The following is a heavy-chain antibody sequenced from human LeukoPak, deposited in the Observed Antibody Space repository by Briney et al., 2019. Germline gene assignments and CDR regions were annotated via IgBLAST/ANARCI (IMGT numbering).Heavy chain of an antibody. D-gene: IGHD2-15*01. V-gene: IGHV3-74*01. Sequence: GGSLRLSCSASGFTFSNYRMHWVRQGPGKGLVWVSHMNSDGSRATYADSVKGRFTISRDNAKNTLYLQMNSLRAEDAAVYYCARGGGYYHYYMDVWGKGTTVTVSS. CDR1: GFTFSNYR. J-gene: IGHJ6*03. CDR2: MNSDGSRA. CDR3: ARGGGYYHYYMDV.